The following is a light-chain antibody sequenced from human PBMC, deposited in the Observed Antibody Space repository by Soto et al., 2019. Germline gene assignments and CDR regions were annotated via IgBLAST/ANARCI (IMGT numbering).Light chain of an antibody. CDR3: QVWDSSSDGVV. CDR2: YDS. CDR1: NIGSKS. V-gene: IGLV3-21*04. Sequence: SYELTQPPSVSVAPGKTARITCGGNNIGSKSVHWYQQKPGQAPVLVIYYDSDRPSGIPERFSGSNSGNTATLTISRVEAGHEADYYCQVWDSSSDGVVFGGGTKLTVL. J-gene: IGLJ2*01.